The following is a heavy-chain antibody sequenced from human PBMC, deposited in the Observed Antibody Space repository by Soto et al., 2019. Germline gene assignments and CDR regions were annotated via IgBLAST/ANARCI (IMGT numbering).Heavy chain of an antibody. J-gene: IGHJ3*02. CDR3: ARDSITIVRGVITYRAFDI. V-gene: IGHV4-59*01. Sequence: PSETLSLTCTVSGGSISSYYWSWIRQPPGKGLEWIGYIYYSGSTNYNPSLKSRVTISVDTSKNQFSLKLSSVTAADTAVYYCARDSITIVRGVITYRAFDIWGQGTMVTVSS. CDR2: IYYSGST. D-gene: IGHD3-10*01. CDR1: GGSISSYY.